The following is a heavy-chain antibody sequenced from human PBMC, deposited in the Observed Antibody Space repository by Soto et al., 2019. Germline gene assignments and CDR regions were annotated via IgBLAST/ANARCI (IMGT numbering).Heavy chain of an antibody. CDR3: ARVPRYTSDIVQVPAVMYEDWFVP. CDR1: GYTFSNYA. CDR2: IHAGNGDT. J-gene: IGHJ5*02. Sequence: QVQLVQSVAEVKKPGASVKLSCKASGYTFSNYAVQWVRQAPGQSLEWVGWIHAGNGDTKYSQKFHDRVTITRDTAASTAYMELSTLRSEDTAIYYCARVPRYTSDIVQVPAVMYEDWFVPWGQGTLVTVSS. V-gene: IGHV1-3*01. D-gene: IGHD2-2*01.